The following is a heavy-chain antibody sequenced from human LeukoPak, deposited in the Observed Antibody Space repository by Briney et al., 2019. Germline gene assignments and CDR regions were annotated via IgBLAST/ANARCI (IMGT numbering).Heavy chain of an antibody. J-gene: IGHJ5*02. CDR3: ARGGPNLGATVWFDP. CDR1: GYTFTSYY. V-gene: IGHV1-46*01. CDR2: INPSGGST. Sequence: ASVKVSCKASGYTFTSYYMHWVRQAPGQGLEWMGIINPSGGSTSYAQKFQGRVTMTRDTSTSTVYMELSSLRSEDTAVYYCARGGPNLGATVWFDPWGQGTLVTVSS. D-gene: IGHD1-26*01.